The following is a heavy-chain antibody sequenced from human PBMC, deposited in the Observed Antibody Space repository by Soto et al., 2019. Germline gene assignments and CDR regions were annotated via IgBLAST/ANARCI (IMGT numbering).Heavy chain of an antibody. J-gene: IGHJ4*02. CDR2: INAGNGNT. D-gene: IGHD3-10*01. V-gene: IGHV1-3*01. Sequence: APVKVSCKASGYTFPSYAMHWVRQAPGQRLEWMGWINAGNGNTKYSQKFQGRVTITRDTSASTAYMELSSLRSEDTAVYYCARAPGGANRALDYWGQGTLVTVSS. CDR1: GYTFPSYA. CDR3: ARAPGGANRALDY.